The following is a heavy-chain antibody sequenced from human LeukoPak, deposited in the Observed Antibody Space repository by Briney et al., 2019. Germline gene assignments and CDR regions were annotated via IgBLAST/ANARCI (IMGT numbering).Heavy chain of an antibody. V-gene: IGHV3-23*01. CDR1: GFTFSSYA. D-gene: IGHD6-6*01. CDR3: AIPLSIAARRSPDY. CDR2: ISGSGGST. J-gene: IGHJ4*02. Sequence: GGSLRLSCAASGFTFSSYAMSWVRQAPGKGLEWVSAISGSGGSTYYADSVKGRFTISRGNSKNTLYLQMNSLRAEDTAVYYCAIPLSIAARRSPDYWGQGTLVTVSS.